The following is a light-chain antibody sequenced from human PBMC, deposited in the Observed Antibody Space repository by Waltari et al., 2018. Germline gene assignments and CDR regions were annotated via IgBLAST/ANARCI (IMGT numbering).Light chain of an antibody. CDR3: QQYYSTPYT. CDR2: AAS. CDR1: QGLSGS. Sequence: DIQMTQSPSSLSASVGDRVTITCRASQGLSGSLAWYQRKPGIAPTLLIYAASTLESGVPYRFSGSGSGTDYTLTSNSLQPEDFATYYCQQYYSTPYTFGQGTKLEI. V-gene: IGKV1-NL1*01. J-gene: IGKJ2*01.